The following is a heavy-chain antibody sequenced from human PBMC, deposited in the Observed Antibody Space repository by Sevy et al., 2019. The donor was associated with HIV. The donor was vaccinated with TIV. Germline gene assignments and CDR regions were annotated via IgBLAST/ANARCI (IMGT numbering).Heavy chain of an antibody. CDR2: IKYDGGKK. V-gene: IGHV3-7*01. J-gene: IGHJ4*02. CDR1: GFTFSNYW. D-gene: IGHD1-1*01. Sequence: GGSLRLSCAASGFTFSNYWMGWVRQAPGKGLEWVANIKYDGGKKYYVDSVKGRFTISRDNAKNLLYLQLNSLRAADTAVYYCAREDGNEYFHYWGQGTLVTVSS. CDR3: AREDGNEYFHY.